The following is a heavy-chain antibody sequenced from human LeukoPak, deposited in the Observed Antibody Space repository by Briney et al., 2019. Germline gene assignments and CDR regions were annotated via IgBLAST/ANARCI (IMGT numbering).Heavy chain of an antibody. CDR2: INSDGSST. V-gene: IGHV3-74*01. J-gene: IGHJ3*02. CDR1: GFTFSSYW. D-gene: IGHD4-23*01. Sequence: GGSLRLSCAASGFTFSSYWMRWVRQAPGKGPVWVSRINSDGSSTDYADSVKGRFTISRDNAKNTLYLQMNSLRAEDTAMYYCARDKYGGNSNAFDIWGQGTMVTVSS. CDR3: ARDKYGGNSNAFDI.